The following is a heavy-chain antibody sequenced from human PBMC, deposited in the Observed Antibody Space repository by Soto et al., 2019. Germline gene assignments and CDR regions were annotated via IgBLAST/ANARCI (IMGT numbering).Heavy chain of an antibody. J-gene: IGHJ6*02. CDR2: IYWDDDK. Sequence: SGASRVNPTQTLRLTCTFSGFSRSTRGVGVGWIRQPPGKALEWLALIYWDDDKRYSPSLKSRLTITKDTSKNQVVLTMTNMDPVDPPTYYSAHTCASTCHHHAHLYYGMDVSGQGTTHTVSS. CDR3: AHTCASTCHHHAHLYYGMDV. V-gene: IGHV2-5*02. D-gene: IGHD2-2*01. CDR1: GFSRSTRGVG.